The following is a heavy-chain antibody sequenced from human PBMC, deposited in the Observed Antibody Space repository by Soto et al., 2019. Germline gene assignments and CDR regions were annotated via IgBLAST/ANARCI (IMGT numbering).Heavy chain of an antibody. CDR3: ATESGSTYGYFDH. CDR2: ISNSGST. CDR1: GGSVTSDEDY. D-gene: IGHD5-18*01. Sequence: LSLTCTVSGGSVTSDEDYWTWIRQSPGKGLEWIGYISNSGSTGYNPSLKTRLSMSVDRSKNQFTLRLPSVTAADTAVYFCATESGSTYGYFDHWGQGTQVTVSS. J-gene: IGHJ4*02. V-gene: IGHV4-30-4*01.